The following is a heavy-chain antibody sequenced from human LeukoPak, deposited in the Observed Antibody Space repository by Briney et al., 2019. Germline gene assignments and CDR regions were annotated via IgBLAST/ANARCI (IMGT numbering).Heavy chain of an antibody. CDR2: INHSGST. J-gene: IGHJ4*02. CDR3: ARRAGDYSHPYDY. V-gene: IGHV4-34*01. D-gene: IGHD3-22*01. CDR1: GGSFSGYY. Sequence: SETLSLTCAVYGGSFSGYYWSWIRQPPGKGLEWIGEINHSGSTNYNPSLKSRVTISVDTSKNQFSLKLSSVTAANTAVYYCARRAGDYSHPYDYWGQGTLVTVSS.